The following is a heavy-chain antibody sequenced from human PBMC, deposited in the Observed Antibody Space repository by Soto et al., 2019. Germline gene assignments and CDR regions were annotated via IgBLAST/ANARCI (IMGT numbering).Heavy chain of an antibody. J-gene: IGHJ6*03. CDR1: GGAISSDYY. CDR3: ARVPKIKRRTVAKSVLGYFYYMDV. D-gene: IGHD5-12*01. Sequence: SETLSLTCTVSGGAISSDYYWSWIRQHPGEGLEWIGSIYSSGTTYYSPSLESRLTISLDTSENQFSLKLTSATAADTAVYYCARVPKIKRRTVAKSVLGYFYYMDVRGKGTTVTVSS. CDR2: IYSSGTT. V-gene: IGHV4-31*03.